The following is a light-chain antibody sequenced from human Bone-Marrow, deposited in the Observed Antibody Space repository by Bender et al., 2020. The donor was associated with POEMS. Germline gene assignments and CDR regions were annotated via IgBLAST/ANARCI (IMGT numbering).Light chain of an antibody. V-gene: IGLV2-14*03. CDR3: ASFTSSSTLDV. J-gene: IGLJ1*01. CDR2: DVS. Sequence: QSALTQPASVSGSPGQSITISCTGTNSNVGGYNLVSWFQQHPGKAPKLMIYDVSNRPSGVSSRFSGSKSGNTASLTISGLQAEDEADYYCASFTSSSTLDVFGSGTKVTVL. CDR1: NSNVGGYNL.